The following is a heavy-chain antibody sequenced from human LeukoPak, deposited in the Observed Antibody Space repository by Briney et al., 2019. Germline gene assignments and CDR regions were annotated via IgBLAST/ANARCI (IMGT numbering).Heavy chain of an antibody. D-gene: IGHD6-19*01. J-gene: IGHJ4*02. CDR3: ARGRYSSGWYSYYFDY. V-gene: IGHV4-34*01. CDR1: GGSFSGYY. CDR2: INHSGST. Sequence: PSETLSLTCAVYGGSFSGYYWSWIRQPPGKGLEWIGEINHSGSTNYNPSLKSRVTISVDTSKNQFSLKLSSATAADTAVYYCARGRYSSGWYSYYFDYWGQGTLVTVSS.